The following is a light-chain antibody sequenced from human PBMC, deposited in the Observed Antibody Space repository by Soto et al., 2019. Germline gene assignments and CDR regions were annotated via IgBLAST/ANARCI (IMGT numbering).Light chain of an antibody. CDR3: QQGTILPNT. CDR1: LDIVNY. Sequence: TQSPASVSASVGDRATITSRASLDIVNYLGWYQQKPGKAPKLLIYDASSLQNGVPSRFSGSGSGTDFTLTISSLQPEDCASYYCQQGTILPNTFGQGT. V-gene: IGKV1-12*01. CDR2: DAS. J-gene: IGKJ5*01.